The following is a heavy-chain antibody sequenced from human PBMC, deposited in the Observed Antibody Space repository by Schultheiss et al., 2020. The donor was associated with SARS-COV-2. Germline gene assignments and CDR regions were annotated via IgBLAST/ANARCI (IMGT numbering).Heavy chain of an antibody. Sequence: GGSLRLSCAASGFTFSDYYMNWVRQATGKGLEWVSTIGTAGDPYYPGSVKGRFTISRENAKNSLYLQMNSLTAGDTAVYYCARAPGGSFLYAMDVWGQGTTVTVSS. CDR1: GFTFSDYY. CDR2: IGTAGDP. V-gene: IGHV3-13*05. CDR3: ARAPGGSFLYAMDV. J-gene: IGHJ6*02. D-gene: IGHD2-15*01.